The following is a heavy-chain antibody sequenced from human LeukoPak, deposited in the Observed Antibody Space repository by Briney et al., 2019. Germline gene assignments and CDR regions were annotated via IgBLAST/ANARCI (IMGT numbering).Heavy chain of an antibody. J-gene: IGHJ4*02. V-gene: IGHV3-48*01. CDR2: ISSSTSTI. CDR1: GFTFSSYS. CDR3: ARDLTLGI. D-gene: IGHD6-13*01. Sequence: GGTLRLSCAASGFTFSSYSMNWVRQAPGKGLEWVSYISSSTSTIYYADPVKGRFTISRDNAKNSLYLQMNSLRPEDTAVYYCARDLTLGIWGQGTLVTVSS.